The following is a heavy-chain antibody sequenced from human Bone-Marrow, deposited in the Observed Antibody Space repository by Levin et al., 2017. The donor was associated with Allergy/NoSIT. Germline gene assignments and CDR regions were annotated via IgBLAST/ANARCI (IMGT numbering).Heavy chain of an antibody. V-gene: IGHV4-31*03. CDR1: GASITRGGYY. J-gene: IGHJ5*02. CDR2: ISHSGTT. Sequence: PSETLSLTCSVSGASITRGGYYWSWIRQHPGKGLEWIGYISHSGTTHYNPALKSRVALSIDSSKNQFSFNLTSVTAADTAVYYCARVSATWFDPWGRGALVTVSS. CDR3: ARVSATWFDP.